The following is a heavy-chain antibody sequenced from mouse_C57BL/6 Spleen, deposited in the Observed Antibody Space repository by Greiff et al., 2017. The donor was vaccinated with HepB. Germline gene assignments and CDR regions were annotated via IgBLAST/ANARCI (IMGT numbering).Heavy chain of an antibody. CDR3: ARWTGTRYFDV. J-gene: IGHJ1*03. Sequence: QVQLQQPGAELVMPGASVKLSCKASGYTFTSYWMHWVKQRPGQGLEWIGEIDPSDSYTNYNQKFKDKSTLTVDKSSSTAYMQLSSLTSEDSAVYYCARWTGTRYFDVWGTGTTVTVSS. V-gene: IGHV1-69*01. CDR2: IDPSDSYT. D-gene: IGHD4-1*01. CDR1: GYTFTSYW.